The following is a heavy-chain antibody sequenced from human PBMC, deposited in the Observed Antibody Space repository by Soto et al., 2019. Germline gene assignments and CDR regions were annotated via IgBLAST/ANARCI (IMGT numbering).Heavy chain of an antibody. Sequence: PGGSLRLSCAASGFMFSNHGMHWVRQAPGKGLEWVAVIWSDGNNKYYADSVKGRFTISRDNSKNTVYLQMNSLRAEDTAVYYCVRGDNWNDEASDYWGQGTPVTVSS. CDR3: VRGDNWNDEASDY. CDR1: GFMFSNHG. J-gene: IGHJ4*02. CDR2: IWSDGNNK. V-gene: IGHV3-33*01. D-gene: IGHD1-1*01.